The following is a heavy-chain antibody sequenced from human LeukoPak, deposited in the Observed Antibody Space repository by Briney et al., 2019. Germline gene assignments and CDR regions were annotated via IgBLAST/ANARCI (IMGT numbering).Heavy chain of an antibody. Sequence: PSETLSLTCTVSGGSIIHYFWTWIRQPPGKGLEWIGNIYYSGSTNYNSSLKSRVTISVDTSKNHLSLKLSSVTAADTAVYYCARPYYYDSRIDPWGQGILVTVSS. J-gene: IGHJ5*02. V-gene: IGHV4-59*08. CDR3: ARPYYYDSRIDP. CDR1: GGSIIHYF. CDR2: IYYSGST. D-gene: IGHD3-22*01.